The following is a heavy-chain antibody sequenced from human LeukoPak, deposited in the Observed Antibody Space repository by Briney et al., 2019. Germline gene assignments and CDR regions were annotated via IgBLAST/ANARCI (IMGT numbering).Heavy chain of an antibody. D-gene: IGHD6-13*01. CDR2: TSGSGAST. CDR3: AKGLGRRSSSWDMLNH. V-gene: IGHV3-23*01. J-gene: IGHJ5*02. Sequence: PGGALRLSCSASGFTFSSDAMTWVRQAPGKGLEWVSATSGSGASTYYADSVRGRFTISRDNSKNTLYLQMNSLRVEDTAVFYCAKGLGRRSSSWDMLNHWGQGTLVTVSS. CDR1: GFTFSSDA.